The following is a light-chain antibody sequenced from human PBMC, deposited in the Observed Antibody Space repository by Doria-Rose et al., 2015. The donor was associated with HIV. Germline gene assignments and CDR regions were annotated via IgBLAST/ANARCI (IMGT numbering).Light chain of an antibody. V-gene: IGKV3-20*01. J-gene: IGKJ5*01. Sequence: TQSPGTLSLSPEERVTLSCSASQRARSSYLAWYQQKPGQAPRLLIYDASTRATGIPDRFSGSGSGTVFTLTISRLEPEDVAVYYCQQYDTSRGTFGQGTRLEIK. CDR3: QQYDTSRGT. CDR1: QRARSSY. CDR2: DAS.